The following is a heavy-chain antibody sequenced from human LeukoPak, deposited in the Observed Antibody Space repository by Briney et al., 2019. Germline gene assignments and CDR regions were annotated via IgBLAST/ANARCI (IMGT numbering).Heavy chain of an antibody. D-gene: IGHD5-24*01. Sequence: GGSLRLSCAASGFTLSDNYMTWVRQAPGKGLEWVANIKPDGGEQYYVDSVKGRFTISRDNAENSLYLQLSSLRAEDTAVYYCAREQRTFDYWGQGILVTVSS. CDR1: GFTLSDNY. CDR2: IKPDGGEQ. V-gene: IGHV3-7*03. J-gene: IGHJ4*02. CDR3: AREQRTFDY.